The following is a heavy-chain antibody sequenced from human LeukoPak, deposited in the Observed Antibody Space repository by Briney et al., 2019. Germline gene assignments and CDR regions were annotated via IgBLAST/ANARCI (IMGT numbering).Heavy chain of an antibody. D-gene: IGHD1-1*01. V-gene: IGHV3-33*06. J-gene: IGHJ4*02. Sequence: GGSRRLSCAASGFTFSSYGMHWVRQAPGKGLEWVAVIWYDGSNKYYADSGKGRFTISRENSKNTLYLQINSLRVEDTAVYYCAKASWVSNADAVLWGQGTVVTVSS. CDR1: GFTFSSYG. CDR3: AKASWVSNADAVL. CDR2: IWYDGSNK.